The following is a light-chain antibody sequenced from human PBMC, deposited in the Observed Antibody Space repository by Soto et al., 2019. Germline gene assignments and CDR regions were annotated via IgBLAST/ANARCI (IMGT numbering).Light chain of an antibody. CDR1: NIGSKS. Sequence: SYELTQPPSVSVAPGQTARITCGGNNIGSKSVHWFQQRPGQAPVLVLYGDGDRPSGIPYRFSGSNSGNTATLIISRVEAGDEADYYCQVWDSSSDRLFVFGTGTKLTVL. J-gene: IGLJ1*01. CDR2: GDG. CDR3: QVWDSSSDRLFV. V-gene: IGLV3-21*02.